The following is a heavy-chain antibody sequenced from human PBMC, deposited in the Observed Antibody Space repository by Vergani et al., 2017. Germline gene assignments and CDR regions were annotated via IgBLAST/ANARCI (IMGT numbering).Heavy chain of an antibody. CDR1: GGSFSGYY. D-gene: IGHD3-9*01. Sequence: QVQLQQWGAGLLKPSETLSLTCAVYGGSFSGYYWSWIRQPPGKGLEWIGEIYHSGSTNYNPSLKSRVTISVDKSKNQFSLKLSSVTAADTAVYYCASSANYDILTGYYPVWGQGTLVTVSS. CDR2: IYHSGST. J-gene: IGHJ4*02. CDR3: ASSANYDILTGYYPV. V-gene: IGHV4-34*01.